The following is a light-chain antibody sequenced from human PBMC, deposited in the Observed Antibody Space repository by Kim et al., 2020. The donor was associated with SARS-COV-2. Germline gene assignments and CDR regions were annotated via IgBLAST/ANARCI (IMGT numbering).Light chain of an antibody. V-gene: IGKV1-13*02. CDR3: QQFNSYPV. CDR2: DAS. Sequence: LSASVGDRVTITCRASQGIPSALAWYQQKPGKAPKLLIYDASSLESGVPSRFSGSGSGTDFTLTISSLQPEDFATYCCQQFNSYPVFGQGTKLEI. J-gene: IGKJ2*01. CDR1: QGIPSA.